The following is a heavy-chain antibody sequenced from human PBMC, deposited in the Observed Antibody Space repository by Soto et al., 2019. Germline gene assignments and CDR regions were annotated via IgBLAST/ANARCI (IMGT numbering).Heavy chain of an antibody. CDR2: IYPRDSDT. Sequence: GESLKISCKGSGYSFITYWIGWVRQMPGKGLEWMGIIYPRDSDTRYSPSFEGQVTMSVDKSISTAHLQWSSLKASDTGMYYGARPDVYNSLDYRGQETLVTDSS. CDR1: GYSFITYW. D-gene: IGHD1-1*01. J-gene: IGHJ4*02. V-gene: IGHV5-51*01. CDR3: ARPDVYNSLDY.